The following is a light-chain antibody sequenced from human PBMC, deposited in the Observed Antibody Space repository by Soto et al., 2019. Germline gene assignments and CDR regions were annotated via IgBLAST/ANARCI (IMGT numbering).Light chain of an antibody. Sequence: EIVLTQSPGTLSVSPGNRATLSCRASQSVDFHLAWYQQKPGQAPRLLIYDASVRATGTPARFSGSGSGTAFTLTISSLEPEDFALYYCQQRSTWPTFGQGTRLEIK. J-gene: IGKJ5*01. CDR1: QSVDFH. CDR3: QQRSTWPT. V-gene: IGKV3-11*01. CDR2: DAS.